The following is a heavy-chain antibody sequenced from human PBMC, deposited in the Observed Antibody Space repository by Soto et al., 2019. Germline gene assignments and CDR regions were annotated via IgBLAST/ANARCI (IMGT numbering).Heavy chain of an antibody. Sequence: RGSLRVSCVPSVFTFIDYYMTWIRQAPGKGLEWVSYISRSGSNTNYADSVKGRFTISRDNANNSLYLQMTSLRAEDPAVYYCVTDKLALDSWGQGTMVTVSS. J-gene: IGHJ4*02. CDR2: ISRSGSNT. CDR1: VFTFIDYY. V-gene: IGHV3-11*06. CDR3: VTDKLALDS.